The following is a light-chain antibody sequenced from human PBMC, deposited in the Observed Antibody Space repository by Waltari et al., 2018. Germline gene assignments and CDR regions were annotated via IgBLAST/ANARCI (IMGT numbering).Light chain of an antibody. V-gene: IGKV3-20*01. CDR3: QHYVRLPAT. CDR2: GAS. CDR1: QSVGST. J-gene: IGKJ1*01. Sequence: EIVLTQSPGTLSLSPGERATLSCRASQSVGSTLAWYQQKPGQPPRLLIYGASSRATGIPDRFSSSGSGTDFSLTIGRLEPEDFAVYYCQHYVRLPATFGQGTKVEIK.